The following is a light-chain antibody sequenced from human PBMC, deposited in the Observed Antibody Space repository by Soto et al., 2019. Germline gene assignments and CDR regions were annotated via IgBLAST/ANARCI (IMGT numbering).Light chain of an antibody. CDR1: SSNIGSHT. Sequence: QSVLTQPPSASGTPGQRFTISCSGSSSNIGSHTVNWYQHLPGTAPKLLIYNNNQRPSGVPDRFSGSKSGTSASLAISGLQSEDEADYYCAAWDDSLSGYVFGTGTKLTVL. CDR2: NNN. CDR3: AAWDDSLSGYV. V-gene: IGLV1-44*01. J-gene: IGLJ1*01.